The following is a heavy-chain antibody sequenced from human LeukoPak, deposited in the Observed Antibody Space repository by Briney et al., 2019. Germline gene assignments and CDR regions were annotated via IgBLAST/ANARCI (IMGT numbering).Heavy chain of an antibody. CDR1: GFTFSSYE. CDR3: AGADENFDV. V-gene: IGHV3-48*03. CDR2: ISSSGSTK. Sequence: GGSLRLSCAASGFTFSSYEMNWVRQAPGKGLEWVSYISSSGSTKYYADSVKGRFTISRDNAKNSLYLQMSSLRDEDTAVYYCAGADENFDVWGQGTLVTVSS. J-gene: IGHJ4*02.